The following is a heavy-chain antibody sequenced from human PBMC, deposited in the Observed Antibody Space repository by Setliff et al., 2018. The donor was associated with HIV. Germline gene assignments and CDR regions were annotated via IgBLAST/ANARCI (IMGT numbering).Heavy chain of an antibody. V-gene: IGHV4-4*08. CDR2: IYTSGST. Sequence: PSETLSLTCTVSGGSISSYYWSWIRQPPGKGLEWIGYIYTSGSTNYNPSLKSRVTISVDTSKNQFSLKLSYVTAADTAVYYCARRTAVAGRRYFDLWGRGTLVTVSS. CDR3: ARRTAVAGRRYFDL. D-gene: IGHD6-19*01. CDR1: GGSISSYY. J-gene: IGHJ2*01.